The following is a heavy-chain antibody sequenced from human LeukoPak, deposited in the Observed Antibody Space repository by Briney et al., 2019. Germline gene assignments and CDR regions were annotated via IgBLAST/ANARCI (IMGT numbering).Heavy chain of an antibody. Sequence: GGSLRLSCAASGFTFSSYAMSWVRQAPGKGLEWVSAISGSGGSTYYADSVKGRFTISRDKSKNTLYLQLSSLRAEDTAVYYCAKGNDFWSGYHIWGRGTLVTVSS. D-gene: IGHD3-3*01. V-gene: IGHV3-23*01. CDR3: AKGNDFWSGYHI. CDR1: GFTFSSYA. J-gene: IGHJ4*02. CDR2: ISGSGGST.